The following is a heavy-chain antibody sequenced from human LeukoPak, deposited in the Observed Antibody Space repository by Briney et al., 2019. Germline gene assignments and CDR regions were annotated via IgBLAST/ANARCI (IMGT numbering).Heavy chain of an antibody. CDR3: ARSPTFRGWFDP. CDR2: ISSSGSYI. D-gene: IGHD2/OR15-2a*01. J-gene: IGHJ5*02. V-gene: IGHV3-21*01. Sequence: GGSLRLSCAGSGFTFSTYTMNWVRQAPGKGLEWVSSISSSGSYIYYADSAKGRFAISRDNAKNSLYLQVNSLRAEDTAVYYCARSPTFRGWFDPWGQGTLVTVSS. CDR1: GFTFSTYT.